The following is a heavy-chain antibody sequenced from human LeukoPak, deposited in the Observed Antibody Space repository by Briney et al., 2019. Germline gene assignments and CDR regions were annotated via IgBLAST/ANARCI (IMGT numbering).Heavy chain of an antibody. CDR1: GGSISYYY. Sequence: PSETLSLTCFVTGGSISYYYCSWIRQPAGKGLEWIGRLYTSGSTDYNPSLKSRVTMSVDTSKNQFSLKLRSVTAADTAVYYCARGTVTTLFDYWGQGTLATVSS. CDR3: ARGTVTTLFDY. D-gene: IGHD4-17*01. V-gene: IGHV4-4*07. J-gene: IGHJ4*02. CDR2: LYTSGST.